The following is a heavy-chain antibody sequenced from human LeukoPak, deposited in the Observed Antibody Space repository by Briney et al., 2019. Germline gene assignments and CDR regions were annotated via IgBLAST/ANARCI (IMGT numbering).Heavy chain of an antibody. J-gene: IGHJ4*02. D-gene: IGHD5-24*01. CDR2: IYYSGST. Sequence: SETLSLTCAVSGVSISSHYWSWIRQPPGKGLEWIGYIYYSGSTNYNPSLKSRVTISADTSKNQFSLKLSSVTAADTAVYYCARLMAGFDYWGQGTLDTVSS. CDR3: ARLMAGFDY. CDR1: GVSISSHY. V-gene: IGHV4-59*11.